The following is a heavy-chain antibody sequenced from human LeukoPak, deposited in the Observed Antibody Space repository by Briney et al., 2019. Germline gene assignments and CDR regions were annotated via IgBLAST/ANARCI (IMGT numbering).Heavy chain of an antibody. J-gene: IGHJ6*02. D-gene: IGHD5-24*01. V-gene: IGHV7-4-1*02. CDR1: GYTFTSYA. CDR3: ATTERRDGYNYVGPYYYGMDV. Sequence: ASVKVSCKASGYTFTSYAMNWVRQAPGQGLEWMAWINTNTGNPTYAQGFTGRFVFSLDTSVSTAYLQISSLKAEDTAVYYCATTERRDGYNYVGPYYYGMDVWGQGTTVTVSS. CDR2: INTNTGNP.